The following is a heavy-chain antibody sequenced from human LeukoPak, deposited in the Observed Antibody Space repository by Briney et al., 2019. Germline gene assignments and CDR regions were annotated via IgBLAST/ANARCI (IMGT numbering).Heavy chain of an antibody. Sequence: ASVKVSCKASGYTFTGYYMHWVRQAPGQGLEWMGWINPNSGGTNYAQKFQGRVTMTRDTSISTAYMELSRLRSDDRAVYYCARSRSRDCSSTSCYSYGLDYWGQRTLVTVSS. V-gene: IGHV1-2*02. CDR2: INPNSGGT. CDR3: ARSRSRDCSSTSCYSYGLDY. D-gene: IGHD2-2*01. J-gene: IGHJ4*02. CDR1: GYTFTGYY.